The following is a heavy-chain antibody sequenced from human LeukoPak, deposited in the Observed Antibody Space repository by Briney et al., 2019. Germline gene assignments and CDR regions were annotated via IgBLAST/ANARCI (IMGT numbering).Heavy chain of an antibody. D-gene: IGHD3-22*01. CDR3: AKPSLYYYDTSGYYRYWYCDL. CDR2: MPYDGNNK. V-gene: IGHV3-30*02. CDR1: RFTFSSHG. J-gene: IGHJ2*01. Sequence: GGSLRLSCAASRFTFSSHGMHWVRQAPGKGLEWVTFMPYDGNNKYYADSVKGRFTISRDNSKNTLYLQMNSLRAEDTAVYYCAKPSLYYYDTSGYYRYWYCDLWGRGTLVTVSS.